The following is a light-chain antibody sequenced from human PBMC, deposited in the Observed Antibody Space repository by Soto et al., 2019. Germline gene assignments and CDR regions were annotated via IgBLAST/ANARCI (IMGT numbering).Light chain of an antibody. Sequence: DTQMTQSPSSLSASVGDRVTITCRASQGIDNYLAWYQQKPGKVPKILIYAASSLVSVVPSRFSGSGSGTDFTLLISSLQPEDAATYYCQKCNSAPFTFGPGTKVDIK. CDR3: QKCNSAPFT. CDR1: QGIDNY. V-gene: IGKV1-27*01. J-gene: IGKJ3*01. CDR2: AAS.